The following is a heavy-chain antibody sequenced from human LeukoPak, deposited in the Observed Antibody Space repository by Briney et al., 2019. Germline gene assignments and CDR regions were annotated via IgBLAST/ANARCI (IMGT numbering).Heavy chain of an antibody. CDR1: GFTFTGYW. Sequence: GGPLRLSCAASGFTFTGYWIHWVRQAPGKGLVWVSGICGDGSSTTSAAPVKGRSTISRDNAKNTLYLHMNRLRAQAPAGYYCVRGRLTSNWYYVVYCGQGALVTVSP. CDR2: ICGDGSST. D-gene: IGHD1-20*01. V-gene: IGHV3-74*01. J-gene: IGHJ4*02. CDR3: VRGRLTSNWYYVVY.